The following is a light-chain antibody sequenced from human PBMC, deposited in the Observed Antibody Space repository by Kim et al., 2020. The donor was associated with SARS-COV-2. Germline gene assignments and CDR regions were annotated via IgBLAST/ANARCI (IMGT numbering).Light chain of an antibody. CDR3: QQYNDNAMFT. Sequence: DIHMTQSPSTLSASVGDRVTITCRASQSISSWLAWFQQKPGKAPKLLIYKASTLQSGVSSRFSGSGSGTEFTLTISSLQPDDFATYFCQQYNDNAMFTFGQGTSWRS. J-gene: IGKJ2*01. CDR2: KAS. CDR1: QSISSW. V-gene: IGKV1-5*03.